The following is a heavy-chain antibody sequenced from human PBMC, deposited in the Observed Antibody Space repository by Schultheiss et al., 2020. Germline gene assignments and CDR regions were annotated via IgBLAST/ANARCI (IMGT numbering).Heavy chain of an antibody. J-gene: IGHJ3*02. CDR1: GFTFSSYG. V-gene: IGHV3-23*01. D-gene: IGHD2-2*01. CDR3: AKGRLTLGYCSSTSCGYDAFDI. Sequence: GESLKISCAASGFTFSSYGMHWVRQAPGKGLEWVSAISGSGGSTYYADSVKGRFTISRDNSKNTLYLQMNSLRAEDTAVYYCAKGRLTLGYCSSTSCGYDAFDIWGQGTMVNVSS. CDR2: ISGSGGST.